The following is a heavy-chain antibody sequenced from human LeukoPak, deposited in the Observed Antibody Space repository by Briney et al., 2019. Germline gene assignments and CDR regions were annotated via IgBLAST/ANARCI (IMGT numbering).Heavy chain of an antibody. D-gene: IGHD6-6*01. CDR3: VLQQLVSIDYFDY. Sequence: GGSLRLSCAASGFTFSSYAMSWVRQAPGKGLEWVSAISGSGGSTYYADSVKGRFTISRDNSKNTLYLQMNSLRAEDTAVYYCVLQQLVSIDYFDYWGQGPLVTVSS. J-gene: IGHJ4*02. CDR2: ISGSGGST. CDR1: GFTFSSYA. V-gene: IGHV3-23*01.